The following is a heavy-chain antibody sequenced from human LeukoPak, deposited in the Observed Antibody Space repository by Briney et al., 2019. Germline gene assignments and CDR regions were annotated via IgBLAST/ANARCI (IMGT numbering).Heavy chain of an antibody. CDR2: ISSSGSII. Sequence: PGGSLRLSCAASGFTFSDYYMSWIRQAPGKGLEWVSYISSSGSIIYYADSVKGRFTISRDNAKNSLYLQMNSLRAEDTAVYYCARAIVVVPAARPPYYYYYMDVWGKGTTVTVSS. D-gene: IGHD2-2*01. CDR1: GFTFSDYY. J-gene: IGHJ6*03. CDR3: ARAIVVVPAARPPYYYYYMDV. V-gene: IGHV3-11*04.